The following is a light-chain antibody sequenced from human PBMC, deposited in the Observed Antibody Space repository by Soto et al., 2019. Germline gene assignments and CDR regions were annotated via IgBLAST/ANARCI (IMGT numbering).Light chain of an antibody. CDR3: QQYNNWPWLT. V-gene: IGKV3-15*01. CDR1: QSVSSN. Sequence: EIVMTQSPATLSVSPGERATLSCKASQSVSSNLAWYQQKPGQAPRLLIYGASTRATGIPARFSGSGSGTEFTLTISSLQSEDFAVDFCQQYNNWPWLTFGGGTKVDIK. J-gene: IGKJ4*01. CDR2: GAS.